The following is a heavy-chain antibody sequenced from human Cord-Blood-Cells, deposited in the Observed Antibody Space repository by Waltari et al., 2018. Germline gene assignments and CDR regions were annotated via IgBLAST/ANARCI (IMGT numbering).Heavy chain of an antibody. D-gene: IGHD7-27*01. J-gene: IGHJ4*02. CDR1: GCTFSSSA. CDR3: ASNWGNTGLDY. V-gene: IGHV1-69*01. Sequence: QVQLVQSGAEVKKPGSSVKVSCKASGCTFSSSAISWVRQAPGQGLEWMGGIIPIFGTANYAPKFQGRVTITADESTSTADMELSSLRSEDTAVYYCASNWGNTGLDYWGQGTLVTVSS. CDR2: IIPIFGTA.